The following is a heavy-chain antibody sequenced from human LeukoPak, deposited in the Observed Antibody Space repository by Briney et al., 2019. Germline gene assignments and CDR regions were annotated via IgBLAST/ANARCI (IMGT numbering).Heavy chain of an antibody. CDR2: ISYDGSNR. CDR1: GFPFRNYA. CDR3: AKDLAYGSGSYYFDQ. D-gene: IGHD3-10*01. J-gene: IGHJ4*02. V-gene: IGHV3-30*18. Sequence: PGGSLRLSCAASGFPFRNYAMNWVRQAPGKGLEWVAFISYDGSNRGFADPVKGRFTISRDNSKNTLYLQMNSLRAEDTAVYYCAKDLAYGSGSYYFDQWGQGTLVTVSS.